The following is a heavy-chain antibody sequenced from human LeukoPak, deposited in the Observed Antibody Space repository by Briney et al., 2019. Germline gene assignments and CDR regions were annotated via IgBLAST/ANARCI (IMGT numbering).Heavy chain of an antibody. CDR2: ISGSGGST. CDR3: ARGSSSWPLIDY. CDR1: GFTFSSYA. V-gene: IGHV3-23*01. Sequence: PGGSLRLSCAASGFTFSSYAMSWVRQAPGKGLEWVSAISGSGGSTYYADSVKGRFTISRDDSKNTLYVQMNSLRAEDTAVYYCARGSSSWPLIDYWGQGTLVTVSS. D-gene: IGHD6-13*01. J-gene: IGHJ4*02.